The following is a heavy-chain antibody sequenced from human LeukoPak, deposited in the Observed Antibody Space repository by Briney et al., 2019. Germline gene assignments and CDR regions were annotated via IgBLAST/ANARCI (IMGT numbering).Heavy chain of an antibody. V-gene: IGHV3-21*04. D-gene: IGHD3-22*01. Sequence: GGSLRLSCAASGFTFSSYSMNWVRQAPGKGLEWVSSISSSSSYIYYADSVKGRFTISRDNSKNTLYLQMNSLRAEDTAVYYCAKDQEYYYDSSGPVLDYWGQGTLVTVSS. J-gene: IGHJ4*02. CDR2: ISSSSSYI. CDR3: AKDQEYYYDSSGPVLDY. CDR1: GFTFSSYS.